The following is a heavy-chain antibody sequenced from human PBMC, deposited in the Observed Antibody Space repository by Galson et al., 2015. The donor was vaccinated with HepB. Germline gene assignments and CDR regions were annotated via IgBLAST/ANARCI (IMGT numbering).Heavy chain of an antibody. CDR2: IWYDGSNK. V-gene: IGHV3-33*01. CDR1: GFTFSSYG. J-gene: IGHJ4*02. D-gene: IGHD6-13*01. Sequence: SLRLSCAASGFTFSSYGMHWVRQAPGKGLEWVAVIWYDGSNKYYADSVKGRFTISRDNSKNTLYLQMNSLRAEDTAVYYCARDGGAAAGTGGMDYWGQGTLVTVSS. CDR3: ARDGGAAAGTGGMDY.